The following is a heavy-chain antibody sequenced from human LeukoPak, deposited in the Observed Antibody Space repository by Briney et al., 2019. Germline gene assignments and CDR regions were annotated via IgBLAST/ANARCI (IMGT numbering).Heavy chain of an antibody. CDR2: ISGSGGST. V-gene: IGHV3-23*01. J-gene: IGHJ4*02. Sequence: GGSLRLSCAASGFTFSSYAMSWVRQAPGKGLEWVSAISGSGGSTYYADSVKGRFTISSDNSNNTVYLQMNSLKAEDTAVYYCAKDDYYDSSGYYPNFDYWGQGTLVTVSS. D-gene: IGHD3-22*01. CDR3: AKDDYYDSSGYYPNFDY. CDR1: GFTFSSYA.